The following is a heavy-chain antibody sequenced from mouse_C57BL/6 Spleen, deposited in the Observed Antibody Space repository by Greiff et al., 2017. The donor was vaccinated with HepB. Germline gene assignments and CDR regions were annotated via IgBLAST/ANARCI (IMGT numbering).Heavy chain of an antibody. J-gene: IGHJ4*01. CDR3: ARGGVRGALDY. CDR1: GYTFTSYG. Sequence: VQLQQSGAELARPGASVKLSCKASGYTFTSYGISWVKQRTGQGLEWIGVIYPRSGNTYYNEKFKGKATLTADKSSSTAYMSLRSLTSEDSAVYFCARGGVRGALDYWGQGTSVTVSP. CDR2: IYPRSGNT. V-gene: IGHV1-81*01.